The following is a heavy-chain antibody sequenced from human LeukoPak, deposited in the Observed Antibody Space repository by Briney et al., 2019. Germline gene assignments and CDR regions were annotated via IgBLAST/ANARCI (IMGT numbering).Heavy chain of an antibody. CDR3: ARRDYDSSGPLYRWFDP. Sequence: GESLKISCKSSGYTFSNYWIGWVRQMPGKGLEWMGIIYPDDSDTRYSPSFQGQVTISADRSISTAYLQWSSLKASDTAMYYCARRDYDSSGPLYRWFDPWGQGTLVTVSS. CDR1: GYTFSNYW. J-gene: IGHJ5*02. V-gene: IGHV5-51*01. CDR2: IYPDDSDT. D-gene: IGHD3-22*01.